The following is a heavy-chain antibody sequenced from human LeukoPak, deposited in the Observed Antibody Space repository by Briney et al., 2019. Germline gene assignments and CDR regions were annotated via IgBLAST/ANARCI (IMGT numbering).Heavy chain of an antibody. CDR1: GGSISSYS. V-gene: IGHV4-30-2*01. J-gene: IGHJ3*02. CDR3: ARAGTSWFGEFADAFDI. Sequence: PSETLSLTCTVSGGSISSYSWSWIRQPPGKGLEWIGYIYHSGSTYYNPSLKSRVTISVDRSKNQFSLKLSSVTAADTAVYYRARAGTSWFGEFADAFDIWGQGTMVTVSS. D-gene: IGHD3-10*01. CDR2: IYHSGST.